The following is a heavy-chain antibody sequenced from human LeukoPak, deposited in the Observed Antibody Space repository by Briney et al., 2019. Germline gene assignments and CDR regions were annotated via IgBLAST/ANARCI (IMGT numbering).Heavy chain of an antibody. V-gene: IGHV7-4-1*02. CDR2: INTNTGNP. J-gene: IGHJ3*01. Sequence: ASVKVSCKASGYTFTSYAMNWVRQAPGQGLEWMGWINTNTGNPTYAQGFTGRCVFSLDTSVTTTYLQISSLKAEDTAVYYCASSTGSAFDLWGQGTMVTVSS. D-gene: IGHD1-14*01. CDR3: ASSTGSAFDL. CDR1: GYTFTSYA.